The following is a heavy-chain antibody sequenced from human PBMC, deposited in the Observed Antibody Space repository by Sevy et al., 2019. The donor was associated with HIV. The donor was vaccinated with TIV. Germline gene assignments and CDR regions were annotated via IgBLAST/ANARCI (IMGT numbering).Heavy chain of an antibody. Sequence: GGSLRLSCAASGFTFSTYWMTWVRQAPGKGLEWGANIKEDGSEKYYVDSVKGRFTISRDNAKNSLYLQMNSLRAEDTAVYYCARYSGYYSTNYWGQGTLVTVSS. V-gene: IGHV3-7*01. D-gene: IGHD5-12*01. J-gene: IGHJ4*02. CDR3: ARYSGYYSTNY. CDR1: GFTFSTYW. CDR2: IKEDGSEK.